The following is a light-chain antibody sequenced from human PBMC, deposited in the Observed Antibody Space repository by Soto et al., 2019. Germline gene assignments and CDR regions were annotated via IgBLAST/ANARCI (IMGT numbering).Light chain of an antibody. J-gene: IGLJ1*01. CDR2: EVS. CDR1: SSDVGGYNY. V-gene: IGLV2-14*01. Sequence: QSVLTQPASVSGSPGQSITISCTGTSSDVGGYNYVSWYQQHPGKAPKLMIYEVSNRPSGVSNRFSGSKSGNTASLTISGLQGEDADDEYGSSYTSSTTRLSVFGTGTKVTVL. CDR3: SSYTSSTTRLSV.